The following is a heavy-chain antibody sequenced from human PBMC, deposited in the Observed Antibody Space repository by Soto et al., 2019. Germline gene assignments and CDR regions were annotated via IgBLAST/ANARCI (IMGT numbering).Heavy chain of an antibody. CDR3: ARVGRDIVVVPAATYYYYMDV. J-gene: IGHJ6*03. D-gene: IGHD2-2*01. CDR1: GFTFSDYY. V-gene: IGHV3-11*01. CDR2: ISSSGSTI. Sequence: GGSLRLSCAASGFTFSDYYMSWIRQAPGKGLEWVSYISSSGSTIYYAYSVKGRFTISRDNAKNSLYLQMNSLRAEDTAVYYCARVGRDIVVVPAATYYYYMDVWGKGTTVTVSS.